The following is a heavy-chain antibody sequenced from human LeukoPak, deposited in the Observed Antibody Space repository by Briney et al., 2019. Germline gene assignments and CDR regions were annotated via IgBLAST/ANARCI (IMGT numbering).Heavy chain of an antibody. J-gene: IGHJ5*02. CDR3: ASLGRRGDWFDP. CDR1: GGSISSGDYY. CDR2: IYYSGST. Sequence: PSQTLSLTCTVSGGSISSGDYYWSWIRQPPGKGLGWIGYIYYSGSTYYNPSLKSRVTISVDTSKNQFSLKLSSVTAADTAVYYCASLGRRGDWFDPWGQGTLGTVSS. V-gene: IGHV4-30-4*01. D-gene: IGHD2-15*01.